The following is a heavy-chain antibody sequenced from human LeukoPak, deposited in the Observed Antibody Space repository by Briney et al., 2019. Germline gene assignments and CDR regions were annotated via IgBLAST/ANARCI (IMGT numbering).Heavy chain of an antibody. J-gene: IGHJ4*02. D-gene: IGHD3-22*01. Sequence: GRSLRLSCAASGFPFSGYAIHWVRQAPGKGLEWVAVISHDGTNKYYADSVKGRFTISRDNSKNALYLQMNSLRTEDTAVYYCARHRGPSLHSSGYFDYWGQGTLVTVSS. V-gene: IGHV3-30-3*01. CDR1: GFPFSGYA. CDR3: ARHRGPSLHSSGYFDY. CDR2: ISHDGTNK.